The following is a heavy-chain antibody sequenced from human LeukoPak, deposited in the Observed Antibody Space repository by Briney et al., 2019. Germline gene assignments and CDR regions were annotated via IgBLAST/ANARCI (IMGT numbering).Heavy chain of an antibody. V-gene: IGHV3-23*01. CDR2: ISDSGATT. CDR1: GFTFSSYA. CDR3: ATDGAGFDT. Sequence: GGSLRLSCAASGFTFSSYAMSWVRQAPGKGLEWVSGISDSGATTYYADSVKGRFTISRDNAKKSLYLEMNNLRAEDTAVYYCATDGAGFDTWGQGVLVTVSS. J-gene: IGHJ5*02.